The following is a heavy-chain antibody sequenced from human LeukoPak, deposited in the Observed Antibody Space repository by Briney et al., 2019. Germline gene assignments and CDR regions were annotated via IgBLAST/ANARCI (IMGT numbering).Heavy chain of an antibody. CDR2: INHSGST. Sequence: SETLSLTCTVSGGSISSYYWSWIRQPPGKGLEWIGEINHSGSTNYNPSLKSRVTISVDTSKNQFSLKLSSVTAADTAVYYCARGGPAYFDLWGRGTLVTVSS. CDR3: ARGGPAYFDL. CDR1: GGSISSYY. V-gene: IGHV4-34*01. J-gene: IGHJ2*01.